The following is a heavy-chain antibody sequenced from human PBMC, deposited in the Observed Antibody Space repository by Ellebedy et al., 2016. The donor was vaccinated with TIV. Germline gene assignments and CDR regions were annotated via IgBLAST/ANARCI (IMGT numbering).Heavy chain of an antibody. Sequence: GESLKISXAASGFTFRSYGMHWVRQAPGKGLEWVAVVSDDGSKKFYADSVKGRFTISRDHSKNTLYLQMNSLRAEDTAVYYCAKDYGSGSYWRVDYWGQGTLVTVSS. CDR3: AKDYGSGSYWRVDY. J-gene: IGHJ4*02. V-gene: IGHV3-30*18. CDR2: VSDDGSKK. D-gene: IGHD3-10*01. CDR1: GFTFRSYG.